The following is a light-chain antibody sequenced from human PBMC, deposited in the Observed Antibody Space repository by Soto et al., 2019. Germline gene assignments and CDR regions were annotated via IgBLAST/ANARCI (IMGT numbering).Light chain of an antibody. J-gene: IGKJ4*01. CDR3: QQTYTTPPLT. CDR2: AAS. CDR1: QSISSS. V-gene: IGKV1-39*01. Sequence: DILMTQSPSSLSASGGDSVTITCRARQSISSSLNWYQQKPGKAPKLLIHAASTLQTGVPSRFSGSGSGTDFTLNISSLQTEDGADDYCQQTYTTPPLTFGRGTKVEIK.